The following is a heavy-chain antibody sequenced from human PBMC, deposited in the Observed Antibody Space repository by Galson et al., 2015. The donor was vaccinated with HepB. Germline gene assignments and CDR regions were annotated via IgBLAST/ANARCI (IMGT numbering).Heavy chain of an antibody. CDR2: IIPILDVP. Sequence: SVKVSCKASADTFSSYAISWVRQAPGQGLEWMGRIIPILDVPNYAPEFQGRVTFTADKSTSTVYMELSSLRSEDTAVYYCARGATPHSSSWYLDQWGQGTLVTVSS. V-gene: IGHV1-69*04. J-gene: IGHJ4*02. CDR3: ARGATPHSSSWYLDQ. D-gene: IGHD6-13*01. CDR1: ADTFSSYA.